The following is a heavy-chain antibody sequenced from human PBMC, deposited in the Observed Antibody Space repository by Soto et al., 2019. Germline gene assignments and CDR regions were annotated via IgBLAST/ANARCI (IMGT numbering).Heavy chain of an antibody. CDR1: GGSISSSSYY. Sequence: QLQLQESGPGLVKPSETLSLTCTVSGGSISSSSYYWGWIRQPPGKGLEGIGGTYYSGSTYYTPALKSGVTIPVDTYKNQFSLKLTSVTAADTAVYYCASLPDWGSGNSWGKGTLVTVSS. CDR3: ASLPDWGSGNS. D-gene: IGHD3-10*01. J-gene: IGHJ4*02. V-gene: IGHV4-39*01. CDR2: TYYSGST.